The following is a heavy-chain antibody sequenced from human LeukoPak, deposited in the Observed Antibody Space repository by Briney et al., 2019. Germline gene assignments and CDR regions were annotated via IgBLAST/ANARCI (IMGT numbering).Heavy chain of an antibody. CDR1: GYSFIDYY. D-gene: IGHD3-22*01. CDR3: ARGTPGYDSSGYSDY. CDR2: INSNSADT. V-gene: IGHV1-2*02. J-gene: IGHJ4*02. Sequence: ASVKASCKTSGYSFIDYYIHWVRQAPRQGLEWMGWINSNSADTNYAQNFQGRVTMTRDTSISTAYMELSRLRSDDTAVYYCARGTPGYDSSGYSDYWGQGTLVTVSS.